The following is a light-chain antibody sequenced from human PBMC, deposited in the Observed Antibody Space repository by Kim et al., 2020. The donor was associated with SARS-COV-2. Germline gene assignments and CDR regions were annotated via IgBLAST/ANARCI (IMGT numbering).Light chain of an antibody. J-gene: IGKJ4*01. CDR1: QGISSY. CDR3: QQLDSYPPA. CDR2: AAS. V-gene: IGKV1-9*01. Sequence: DIQLTQSPSFLSASVGDRVTMTCRASQGISSYLAWYQQKPGTAPKLLIYAASTLQSGVPSRFSGGGSGTEFTLTISRLQPEDFAAYYCQQLDSYPPAFGGGTKVDIK.